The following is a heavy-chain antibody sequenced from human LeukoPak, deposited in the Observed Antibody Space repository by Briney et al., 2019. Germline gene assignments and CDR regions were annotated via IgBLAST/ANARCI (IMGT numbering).Heavy chain of an antibody. D-gene: IGHD3-16*02. CDR2: INPNSGGT. CDR1: GYTFTGYY. V-gene: IGHV1-2*02. J-gene: IGHJ4*02. CDR3: TRMAQYVWGSYRYPNFDY. Sequence: ASVKVSCKASGYTFTGYYMHWVRQAPGQGLEGMGWINPNSGGTNYAQKFQGRVTMTRDTSISTAYMELSRLRSDDTAVYYCTRMAQYVWGSYRYPNFDYWGQGTLVTVSS.